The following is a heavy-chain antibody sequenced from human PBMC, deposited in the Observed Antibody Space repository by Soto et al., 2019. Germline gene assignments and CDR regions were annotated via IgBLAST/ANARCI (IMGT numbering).Heavy chain of an antibody. Sequence: GESLKISCKGSGYSFTSYWIGWVRQMPGKGLEWMGIIYPGDSDTRYSPSFQGQVTISADKSISTAYLQWSSLKASDTAMYYCARHLPFSAGTTGYYYYYMDVWGKGTTVTVSS. J-gene: IGHJ6*03. CDR1: GYSFTSYW. D-gene: IGHD1-7*01. CDR3: ARHLPFSAGTTGYYYYYMDV. CDR2: IYPGDSDT. V-gene: IGHV5-51*01.